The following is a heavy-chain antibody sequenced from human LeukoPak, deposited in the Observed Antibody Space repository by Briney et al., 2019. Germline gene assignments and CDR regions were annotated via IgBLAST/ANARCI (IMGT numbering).Heavy chain of an antibody. J-gene: IGHJ4*02. CDR2: IYTSGST. CDR3: ARGGVDGSGSYYIYFDY. Sequence: SETLSLTCTVSGGSISSYYWSWIRQPAGKGLEWIGRIYTSGSTNYNPSLKSRVTISVDTSKNQFSLKLSSVTAADTAVYYCARGGVDGSGSYYIYFDYWGQGTLVTVSS. D-gene: IGHD3-10*01. CDR1: GGSISSYY. V-gene: IGHV4-4*07.